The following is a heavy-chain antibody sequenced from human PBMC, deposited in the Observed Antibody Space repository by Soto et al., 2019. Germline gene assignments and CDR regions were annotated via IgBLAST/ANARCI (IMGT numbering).Heavy chain of an antibody. Sequence: SLELTCTVSGGSISSGCYYWSWIRQHPGKGLEWIGYIYYSGSTYYNPSLKSRVTISVDTSKNQFSLKLSSVTAADTAVYYCARVLNEGVNMVRGVIFDYWGQGTLVTVPS. V-gene: IGHV4-31*03. D-gene: IGHD3-10*01. J-gene: IGHJ4*02. CDR1: GGSISSGCYY. CDR3: ARVLNEGVNMVRGVIFDY. CDR2: IYYSGST.